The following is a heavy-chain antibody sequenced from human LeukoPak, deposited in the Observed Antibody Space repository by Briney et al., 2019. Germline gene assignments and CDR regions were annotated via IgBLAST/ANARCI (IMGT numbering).Heavy chain of an antibody. CDR3: ARVSDYSNYFDF. Sequence: GRSLRLSCAASGFTFRTYGMHWVRQAPGKGLEWVAIIWYDGSTKYYAESVKGRFTISRDNSKNMLYLQMNSLRAEDTAVYYCARVSDYSNYFDFWGQGTLVTVSS. CDR1: GFTFRTYG. CDR2: IWYDGSTK. J-gene: IGHJ4*02. D-gene: IGHD4-11*01. V-gene: IGHV3-33*01.